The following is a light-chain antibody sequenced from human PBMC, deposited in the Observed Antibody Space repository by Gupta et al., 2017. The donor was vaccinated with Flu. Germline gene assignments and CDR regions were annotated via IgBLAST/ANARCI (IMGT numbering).Light chain of an antibody. Sequence: EIVLTQSPATLSLSAGERATLSCGASQTVNSDYLAWYQQKPGLAPRLLIYETSSRATGIPDRFSGSGSGTDFTLTISRLEPEDFAVYYCQQHGNSYSVTFGQGTKLEIK. CDR1: QTVNSDY. V-gene: IGKV3D-20*01. J-gene: IGKJ2*01. CDR2: ETS. CDR3: QQHGNSYSVT.